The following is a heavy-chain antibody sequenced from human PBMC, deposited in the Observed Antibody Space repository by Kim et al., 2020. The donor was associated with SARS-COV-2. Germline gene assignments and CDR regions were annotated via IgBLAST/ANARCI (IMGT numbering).Heavy chain of an antibody. CDR3: AKDRNTAMVTHYFDY. J-gene: IGHJ4*02. CDR1: GFTFSSYG. Sequence: GGSLRLSCAASGFTFSSYGMHWVRQAPGKGLEWVAVISYDGSNKYYADSVKGRFTISRDNSKNTLYLQMNSLRAEDTAVYFCAKDRNTAMVTHYFDYWGQGTLVTVSS. D-gene: IGHD5-18*01. V-gene: IGHV3-30*18. CDR2: ISYDGSNK.